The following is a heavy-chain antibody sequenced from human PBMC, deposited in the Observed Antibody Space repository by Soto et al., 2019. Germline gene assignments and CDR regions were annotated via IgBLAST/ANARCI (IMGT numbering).Heavy chain of an antibody. J-gene: IGHJ6*04. D-gene: IGHD5-18*01. Sequence: AGSLIHSCAASGFTFSSYSMNWVRQALGKGLEWVSYISSSSSTIYYADSVKGRFTISRDNAKNSLYLQMNSLRDEDTAVYYCARDGDTAMGPYYGMYVWVTGTPVTV. V-gene: IGHV3-48*02. CDR3: ARDGDTAMGPYYGMYV. CDR2: ISSSSSTI. CDR1: GFTFSSYS.